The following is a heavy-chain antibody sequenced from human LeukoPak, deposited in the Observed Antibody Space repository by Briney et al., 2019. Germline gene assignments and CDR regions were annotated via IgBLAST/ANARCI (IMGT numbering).Heavy chain of an antibody. D-gene: IGHD3-3*01. J-gene: IGHJ4*02. CDR1: GFTFCDYY. Sequence: PGGSLRLSCAASGFTFCDYYMSWIRQAPGKGLEWVSYISTSGSTIYYADSVKGRFTISRDNAKNSLYLQMNSLRAEDTAVYYCARDYDFWSGVPGFWGQGTLVTVSS. CDR2: ISTSGSTI. V-gene: IGHV3-11*04. CDR3: ARDYDFWSGVPGF.